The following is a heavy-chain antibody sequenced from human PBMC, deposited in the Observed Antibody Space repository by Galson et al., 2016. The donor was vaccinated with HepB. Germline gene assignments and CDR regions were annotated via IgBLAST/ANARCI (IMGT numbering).Heavy chain of an antibody. CDR3: ARPPYYDFWSGFGR. D-gene: IGHD3-3*01. J-gene: IGHJ4*02. CDR2: IFPGDSDT. V-gene: IGHV5-51*03. Sequence: QSGAEVKKPGESLKISCKASGYTFTNYWIGWVRQMPGKGLEWMGIIFPGDSDTKYSPSFGGLVTISVDRSINTAYLQWSSLRASDTAIYYCARPPYYDFWSGFGRWGQGTLVTVSS. CDR1: GYTFTNYW.